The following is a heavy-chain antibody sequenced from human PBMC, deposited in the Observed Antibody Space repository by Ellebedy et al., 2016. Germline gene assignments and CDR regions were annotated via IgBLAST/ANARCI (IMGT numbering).Heavy chain of an antibody. Sequence: GESLKISCEASGFRFSDYSMNWVRQAPGMGLEWVAYITGPSSPIYYADSVKGRFTISRDNSKNTLDVQMDSLRAEDTAVYYCAKDLSDTSSWSGKWYFDLWGRGTLVTVSS. CDR1: GFRFSDYS. CDR2: ITGPSSPI. J-gene: IGHJ2*01. V-gene: IGHV3-48*01. D-gene: IGHD6-13*01. CDR3: AKDLSDTSSWSGKWYFDL.